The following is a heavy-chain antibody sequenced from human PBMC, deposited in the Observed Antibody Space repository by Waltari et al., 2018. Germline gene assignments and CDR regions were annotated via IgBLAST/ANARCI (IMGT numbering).Heavy chain of an antibody. Sequence: QVQLQQWGAGLLKPSDTLSLTCAVYGGSFSGYYWSWIRQPPGKGLEWIGEINHSGSTNSNPSLKSRVTISVDTSKNQFSLGLSSVTAADTAEYFCARVSTMVRGPDYWGQGTLVTVSS. CDR1: GGSFSGYY. CDR3: ARVSTMVRGPDY. J-gene: IGHJ4*02. D-gene: IGHD3-10*01. CDR2: INHSGST. V-gene: IGHV4-34*01.